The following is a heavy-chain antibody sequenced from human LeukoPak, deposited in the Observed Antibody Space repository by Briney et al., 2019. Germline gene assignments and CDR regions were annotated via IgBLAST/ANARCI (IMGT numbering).Heavy chain of an antibody. Sequence: GRSLRLSCAASGFTFSRYAMHWGRQAPGKXLEWVTVISYDGTNKYYADSVKGRFTISRDNSKNTIYLQMNSLRAEDTAVYYCARDRGIVVVSGLSDAFDIWGQGTTVTVSS. D-gene: IGHD3-22*01. CDR1: GFTFSRYA. CDR3: ARDRGIVVVSGLSDAFDI. CDR2: ISYDGTNK. V-gene: IGHV3-30-3*01. J-gene: IGHJ3*02.